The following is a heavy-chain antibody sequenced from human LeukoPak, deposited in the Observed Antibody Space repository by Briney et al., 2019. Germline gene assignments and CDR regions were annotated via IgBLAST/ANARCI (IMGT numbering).Heavy chain of an antibody. CDR2: ISYDGSNK. J-gene: IGHJ4*02. CDR1: GFTFNTYA. D-gene: IGHD1-1*01. V-gene: IGHV3-30-3*01. CDR3: ARDNWSVDY. Sequence: GGSLRLSCAASGFTFNTYAMHWVRQAPGKGLEWVAVISYDGSNKYYADSVKGRFTISRDNSKNTLYLQMNSLRAEDTAVYYCARDNWSVDYWGQGTLVTVSS.